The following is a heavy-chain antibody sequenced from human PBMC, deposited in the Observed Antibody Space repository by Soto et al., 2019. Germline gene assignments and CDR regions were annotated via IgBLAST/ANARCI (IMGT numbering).Heavy chain of an antibody. D-gene: IGHD3-22*01. Sequence: SETLSLTCTVSGGSVSSGSYYWSWIRQPPGKGLEWIGYIYYSGSTNYNPSLKSRVTISVDTSKNQFSLKLSSVTAADTAVYYCARGGSGDYDRSGHLWGQGTLVTVSS. J-gene: IGHJ5*02. CDR3: ARGGSGDYDRSGHL. CDR2: IYYSGST. CDR1: GGSVSSGSYY. V-gene: IGHV4-61*01.